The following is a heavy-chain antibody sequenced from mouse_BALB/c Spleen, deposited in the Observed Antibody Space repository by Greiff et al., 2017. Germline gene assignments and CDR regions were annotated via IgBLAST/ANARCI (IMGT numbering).Heavy chain of an antibody. D-gene: IGHD1-2*01. V-gene: IGHV14-3*02. J-gene: IGHJ3*01. CDR2: IDPANGNT. Sequence: EVQLQQSGAELVKPGASVKLSCTASGFNIKDTYMHWVKQRPEQGLEWIGRIDPANGNTKYDPKFQGKATITADTSSNTAYLQLSSLTSEDTAVYCCTRITSAYAWFAYWGQGTLVTVSA. CDR3: TRITSAYAWFAY. CDR1: GFNIKDTY.